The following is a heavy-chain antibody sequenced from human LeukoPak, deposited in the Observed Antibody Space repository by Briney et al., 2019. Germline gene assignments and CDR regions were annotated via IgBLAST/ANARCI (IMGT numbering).Heavy chain of an antibody. V-gene: IGHV3-23*01. D-gene: IGHD3-22*01. Sequence: GGSLRLSCAASGFTFSSFAMTWVRQAPGRGLEWVSVISGSGVTHYADSVKGRFTISRDNSKNTLYLQMSSLRAEDTAVYHCAKGRGSGAYYAAFDYWGRGTLVTVSS. CDR1: GFTFSSFA. CDR2: ISGSGVT. J-gene: IGHJ4*02. CDR3: AKGRGSGAYYAAFDY.